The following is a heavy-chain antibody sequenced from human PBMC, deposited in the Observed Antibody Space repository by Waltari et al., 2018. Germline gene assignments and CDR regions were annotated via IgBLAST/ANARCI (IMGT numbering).Heavy chain of an antibody. D-gene: IGHD3-10*01. J-gene: IGHJ1*01. CDR1: GGSISSYY. CDR2: IYYSGST. V-gene: IGHV4-59*01. Sequence: QVQLQESGPGLVKPSETLSRTCTVSGGSISSYYWSWIRQPPGKGLEWIGYIYYSGSTNYNPSLKSRVTISVDTSKNQFSLKLSSVTAADTAVYYCASSITMVRGVNFQHWGQGTLVTVSS. CDR3: ASSITMVRGVNFQH.